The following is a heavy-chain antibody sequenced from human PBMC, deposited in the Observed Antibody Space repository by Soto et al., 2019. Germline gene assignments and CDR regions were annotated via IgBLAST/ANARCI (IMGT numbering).Heavy chain of an antibody. CDR3: ARDRGSYRSLRFDY. V-gene: IGHV3-21*01. D-gene: IGHD3-16*02. J-gene: IGHJ4*02. CDR1: GFTFSSYS. Sequence: GGSLRLSCAASGFTFSSYSMNWVRQAPGKGLEWVSSISSSGSYIYYADSVKGRFTISRDNAKNSLYLQMNSLRAEDTAVYYCARDRGSYRSLRFDYWGQGTLVTVSS. CDR2: ISSSGSYI.